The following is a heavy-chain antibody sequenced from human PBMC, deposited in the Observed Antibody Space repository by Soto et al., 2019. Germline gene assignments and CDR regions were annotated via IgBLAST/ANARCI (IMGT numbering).Heavy chain of an antibody. V-gene: IGHV4-30-4*07. CDR2: IYYSGTT. CDR1: EASRGRGINS. Sequence: TVALSSAVPEASRGRGINSWTVIRQPQGKGLEWIGYIYYSGTTNYNPSLKSRVTISVDTSKNQFSLRLSSVTAAYTAVYYCACFWPYDDHSGYLYY. D-gene: IGHD3-22*01. J-gene: IGHJ6*01. CDR3: ACFWPYDDHSGYLYY.